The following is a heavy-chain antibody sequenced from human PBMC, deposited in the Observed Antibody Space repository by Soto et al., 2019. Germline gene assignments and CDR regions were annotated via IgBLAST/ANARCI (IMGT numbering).Heavy chain of an antibody. D-gene: IGHD1-1*01. CDR3: ANHDFRGTTGTT. CDR1: GFTFSGYT. CDR2: SSGSGGNI. V-gene: IGHV3-23*01. Sequence: QSXWSLRLTGAVSGFTFSGYTMCWVRQAPGKGLEWVSVSSGSGGNIHYADSVKGRFTISRDNSKNTLYLQMNSLRVEDTAVYNCANHDFRGTTGTTWGQGTLVTVSS. J-gene: IGHJ4*02.